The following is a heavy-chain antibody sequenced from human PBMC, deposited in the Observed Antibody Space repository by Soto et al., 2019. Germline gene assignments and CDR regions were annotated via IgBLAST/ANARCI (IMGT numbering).Heavy chain of an antibody. V-gene: IGHV4-59*01. Sequence: QVQLRESGPGLVEPSETLSLTCAVSGGSMSFYSWSWIRQPPGKGLEWIGYIHHSGDTDYNPSLKSRVTISVDRPQNQLSLKLTSVTTADTAVYYCARAHCSNGICYAFDIWGPGTKVTVSS. D-gene: IGHD2-8*01. CDR3: ARAHCSNGICYAFDI. J-gene: IGHJ3*02. CDR2: IHHSGDT. CDR1: GGSMSFYS.